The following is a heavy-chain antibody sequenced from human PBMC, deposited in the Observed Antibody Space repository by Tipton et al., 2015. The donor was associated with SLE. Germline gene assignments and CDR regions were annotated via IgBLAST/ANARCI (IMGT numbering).Heavy chain of an antibody. V-gene: IGHV3-21*03. J-gene: IGHJ4*02. CDR2: ISSRSTYI. D-gene: IGHD1-26*01. CDR1: GFTFSSSA. Sequence: SLRLSCAASGFTFSSSAMNWVRQAPGKGLEWVSSISSRSTYIHYADSVKGRFTVSRDNAKNSLHLQMDSLRADDTGVYYCARDPSEGSNDYWGQGTLVTVSS. CDR3: ARDPSEGSNDY.